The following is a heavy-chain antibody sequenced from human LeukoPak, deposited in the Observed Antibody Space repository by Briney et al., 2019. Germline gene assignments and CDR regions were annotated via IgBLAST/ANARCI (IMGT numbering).Heavy chain of an antibody. CDR2: ISGSGGST. D-gene: IGHD3-22*01. CDR1: GFTFSSYA. V-gene: IGHV3-23*01. CDR3: AKAGYYYDSSGYYLDY. Sequence: GGSLRLFCAASGFTFSSYAMSWVRQAPGKGLEWVSAISGSGGSTYYADSVKGRFTISRDNSKNRLSLQMNSLRADDTAVYYCAKAGYYYDSSGYYLDYWGQGTLVTVSS. J-gene: IGHJ4*02.